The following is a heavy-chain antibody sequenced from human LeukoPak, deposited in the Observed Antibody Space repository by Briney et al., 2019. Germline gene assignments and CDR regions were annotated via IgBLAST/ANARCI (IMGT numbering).Heavy chain of an antibody. J-gene: IGHJ4*02. CDR3: AREYCRGDCYPFDY. D-gene: IGHD2-21*02. CDR2: INWDGGST. CDR1: GFTFNDYG. V-gene: IGHV3-20*04. Sequence: GESLRLSCAVAGFTFNDYGMSWVRQAPGKGLEWVSGINWDGGSTGYAYSVKGRFTISRDNAKKSVYVKMNSRRGEDTALYYCAREYCRGDCYPFDYWGKGTLVTVSS.